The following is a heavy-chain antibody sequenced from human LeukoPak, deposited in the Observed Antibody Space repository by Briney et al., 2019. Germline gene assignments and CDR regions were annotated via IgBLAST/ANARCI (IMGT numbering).Heavy chain of an antibody. CDR3: ARHVVGTTHPYWFDP. D-gene: IGHD1-26*01. Sequence: SETLSLTCTVSGGSISTSGYYWGWIRQPPGKGLEWIGSIYYSGSTYFNPSLKSRVTISVGMSKNQFSLKLSSVTAADTAVYYCARHVVGTTHPYWFDPWGQGTLVIVSS. J-gene: IGHJ5*02. CDR1: GGSISTSGYY. CDR2: IYYSGST. V-gene: IGHV4-39*01.